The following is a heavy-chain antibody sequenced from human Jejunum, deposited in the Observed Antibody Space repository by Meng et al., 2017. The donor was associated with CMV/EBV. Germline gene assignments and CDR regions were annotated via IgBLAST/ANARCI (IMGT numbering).Heavy chain of an antibody. V-gene: IGHV3-48*03. J-gene: IGHJ4*02. D-gene: IGHD5/OR15-5a*01. CDR1: EFTFIRYA. Sequence: EFTFIRYAMSWVRQAPGKGLEWVSYISGSGNTVYYGDSVRGRFTISRDNAKNSVYLQMNGLRAEDTAVYYCARVVLSSTRPYFDFWGQGTLVTVSS. CDR2: ISGSGNTV. CDR3: ARVVLSSTRPYFDF.